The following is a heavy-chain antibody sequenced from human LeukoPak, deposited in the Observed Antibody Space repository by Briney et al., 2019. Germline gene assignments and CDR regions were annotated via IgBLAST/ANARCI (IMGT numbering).Heavy chain of an antibody. CDR3: STDRDYGGNQYYFDY. Sequence: ASVKVSCKVSGYTLTELSMHWVRQAPGKGLEWRGGFDPEDGETIYAQKFQSRVTMTEDTSTDTAYMELSSLRSEDTAVYYCSTDRDYGGNQYYFDYWGQGTLVTVSS. CDR2: FDPEDGET. CDR1: GYTLTELS. J-gene: IGHJ4*02. V-gene: IGHV1-24*01. D-gene: IGHD4-23*01.